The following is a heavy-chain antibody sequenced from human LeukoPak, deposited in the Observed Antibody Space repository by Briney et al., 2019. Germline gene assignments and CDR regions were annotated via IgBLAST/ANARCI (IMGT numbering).Heavy chain of an antibody. V-gene: IGHV1-2*02. D-gene: IGHD3-22*01. J-gene: IGHJ3*02. CDR3: ARDRGYYDSSGYYYGDAFDI. CDR2: INPNSGGT. CDR1: GYTFTGYY. Sequence: ASVKVSCKAPGYTFTGYYMHWVRQAPGQGLEWMGWINPNSGGTNYAQKFQGRVTMTRDTSISTAYMELSRLRSDDTAVYYCARDRGYYDSSGYYYGDAFDIWGQGTMVTVSS.